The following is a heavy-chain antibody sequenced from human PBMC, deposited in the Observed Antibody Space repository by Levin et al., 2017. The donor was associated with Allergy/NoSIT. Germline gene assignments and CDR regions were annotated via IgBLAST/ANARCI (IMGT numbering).Heavy chain of an antibody. D-gene: IGHD1-7*01. CDR3: ARELGEGGLELRHVWFDP. CDR2: IYYSGST. Sequence: PSETLSLTCTVSGGSISSSSYYWGWIRQPPGKGLEWIGSIYYSGSTYYNPSLKSRVTISVDTSKNQFSLKLSSVTAADTAVYYCARELGEGGLELRHVWFDPWGQGTLVTVSS. V-gene: IGHV4-39*07. J-gene: IGHJ5*02. CDR1: GGSISSSSYY.